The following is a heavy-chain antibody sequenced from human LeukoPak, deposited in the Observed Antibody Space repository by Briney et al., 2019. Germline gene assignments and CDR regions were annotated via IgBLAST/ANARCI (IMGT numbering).Heavy chain of an antibody. D-gene: IGHD3-3*01. V-gene: IGHV1-2*02. J-gene: IGHJ2*01. Sequence: ASVKVSCKASGYTFTGYYMHWVRQAPGQGLEWTGWINPNSGGTNYAQKFQGRVTMTRDTSISTAYMELSRLRSDDTAVYYCARVGTIFGVVIIWYFDLWGRGTLVTVSS. CDR1: GYTFTGYY. CDR3: ARVGTIFGVVIIWYFDL. CDR2: INPNSGGT.